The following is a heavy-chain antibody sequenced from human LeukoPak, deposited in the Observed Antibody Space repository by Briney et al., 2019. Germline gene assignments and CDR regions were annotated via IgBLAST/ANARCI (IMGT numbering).Heavy chain of an antibody. CDR3: ARAQSSYCSSTSCAYNWFDP. CDR1: GGSISSSSYY. V-gene: IGHV4-39*07. CDR2: IYYSGST. J-gene: IGHJ5*02. Sequence: SETLSLTCTVSGGSISSSSYYWGWIRQPPGKGLEWIGSIYYSGSTYYNPSLKSRVTISVDKSKNQFSLKLSSVTAADTAVYYCARAQSSYCSSTSCAYNWFDPWGQGTLVTVSS. D-gene: IGHD2-2*01.